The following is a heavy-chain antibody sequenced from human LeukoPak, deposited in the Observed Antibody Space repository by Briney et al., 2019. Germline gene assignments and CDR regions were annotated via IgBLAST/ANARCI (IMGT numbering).Heavy chain of an antibody. CDR1: GFTFSSYA. D-gene: IGHD6-13*01. J-gene: IGHJ4*02. CDR2: ISSNGGST. CDR3: ARDRGSRWFGPIDY. Sequence: PGGSLRLSCSASGFTFSSYAMHWVRQAPGKGLEYVSAISSNGGSTCYADSVKGRFTISRDNSKNTLYLQMSSLRAEDTAVYYCARDRGSRWFGPIDYWGQGTLVTVSS. V-gene: IGHV3-64D*09.